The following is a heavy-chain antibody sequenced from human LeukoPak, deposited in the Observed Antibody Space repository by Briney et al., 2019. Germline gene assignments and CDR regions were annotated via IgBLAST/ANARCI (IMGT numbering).Heavy chain of an antibody. V-gene: IGHV4-30-2*01. CDR2: IYHSGST. CDR1: GGSISSGGYS. CDR3: ASWRNDYGDFIYYYGMDV. J-gene: IGHJ6*04. D-gene: IGHD4-17*01. Sequence: SETLSLTCAVSGGSISSGGYSWSWIRQPPGKGLEWIGYIYHSGSTYYNPSLKSRVTISVDRSKNQFSLKLSSVTAADTAVYYCASWRNDYGDFIYYYGMDVWGKGTTVTVSS.